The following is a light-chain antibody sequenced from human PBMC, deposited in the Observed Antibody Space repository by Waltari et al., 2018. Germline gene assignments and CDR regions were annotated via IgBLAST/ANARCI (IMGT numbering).Light chain of an antibody. CDR2: WAS. V-gene: IGKV4-1*01. J-gene: IGKJ1*01. CDR3: QQYYSTPWT. Sequence: DIVMTQSPDSLAVSLCERATINCKSSQSVLYSSNNKNYLDWYQQKPGQPPKLLIYWASTRESGVPDRFSGSGSGTDFTLTISSLQAEDVAVYYCQQYYSTPWTFGQGTKVEIK. CDR1: QSVLYSSNNKNY.